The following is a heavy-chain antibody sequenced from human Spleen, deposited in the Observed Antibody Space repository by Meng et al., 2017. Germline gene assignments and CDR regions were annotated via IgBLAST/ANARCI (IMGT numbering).Heavy chain of an antibody. CDR3: ARDISGSYSISDY. V-gene: IGHV3-30*01. D-gene: IGHD3-10*01. Sequence: GGSLRLSCAASGFTFSSYAMHWVRQAPGKGLEWVAVISYDGSNKYYADSVKGRFTISRDNSKNTLYVQMNSLRAEDTAVYYCARDISGSYSISDYWGQGTLVTVSS. CDR2: ISYDGSNK. CDR1: GFTFSSYA. J-gene: IGHJ4*02.